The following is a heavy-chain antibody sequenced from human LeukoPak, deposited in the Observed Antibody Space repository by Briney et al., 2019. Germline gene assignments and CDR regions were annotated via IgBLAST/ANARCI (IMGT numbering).Heavy chain of an antibody. CDR2: INPNSGGT. V-gene: IGHV1-2*02. CDR1: GYSFTAYY. CDR3: ARDSGIYRDGFDI. Sequence: ASVKVSCKASGYSFTAYYMHWVRQAPGQGLEWMGWINPNSGGTNYAQKFQGRVTMTRDTSITTAYMELSRLRSDDTAVYYCARDSGIYRDGFDIWGQGPMVTVSS. D-gene: IGHD1-26*01. J-gene: IGHJ3*02.